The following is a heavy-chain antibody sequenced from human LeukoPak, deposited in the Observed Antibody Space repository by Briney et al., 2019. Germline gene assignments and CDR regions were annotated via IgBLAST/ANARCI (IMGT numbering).Heavy chain of an antibody. V-gene: IGHV3-23*01. J-gene: IGHJ4*02. CDR3: AKDDILTGYYRRFDY. D-gene: IGHD3-9*01. CDR2: ISHSGGST. CDR1: GFTFSSYA. Sequence: GGSLRLSCAASGFTFSSYAMNWVRQAPGKGLEWVSAISHSGGSTYYADSVKGRFTISRDNSKDTLYLQMNSLRAEDTAVYYCAKDDILTGYYRRFDYWGQGTLVTVSS.